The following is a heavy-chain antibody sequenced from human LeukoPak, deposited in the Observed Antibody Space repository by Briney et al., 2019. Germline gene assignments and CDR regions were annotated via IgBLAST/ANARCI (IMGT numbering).Heavy chain of an antibody. CDR1: GFTFSSYA. J-gene: IGHJ4*02. V-gene: IGHV3-30-3*01. CDR2: ISYDGSNK. D-gene: IGHD3-3*01. Sequence: PGRSLRLSCAAPGFTFSSYAMHWVRQAPGKGLEWVAVISYDGSNKYYADSVKGRFTISRDNSKNTLYLQMNSLRAEDTAVYYCARDWSGYYNFDYWGQGTLVTVSS. CDR3: ARDWSGYYNFDY.